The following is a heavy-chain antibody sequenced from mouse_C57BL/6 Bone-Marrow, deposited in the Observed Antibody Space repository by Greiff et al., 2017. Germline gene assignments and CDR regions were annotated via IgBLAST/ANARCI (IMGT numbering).Heavy chain of an antibody. J-gene: IGHJ4*01. CDR3: AQNYGNYAMDY. CDR1: GYTFTSYW. Sequence: VQLQQPGAELVKPGASVKLSCKASGYTFTSYWMHWVKQRPGQGLEWIGMIHPNSGSTNYNEKFKSKATLTVDKSSSTAYMQLSSLTSEDSAVYYCAQNYGNYAMDYWGQGTSVTVSS. V-gene: IGHV1-64*01. D-gene: IGHD2-1*01. CDR2: IHPNSGST.